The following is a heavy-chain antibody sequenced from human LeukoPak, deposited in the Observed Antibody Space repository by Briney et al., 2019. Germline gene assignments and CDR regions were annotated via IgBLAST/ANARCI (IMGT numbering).Heavy chain of an antibody. CDR1: GFTFSNAW. V-gene: IGHV3-15*01. Sequence: KPGGSLRLSCVASGFTFSNAWMTWVRQAPGKGLEWVGRIKSKTDGGTIDYAAPVKGRFTISRDDSKNTLYLQMNSLKTDDTAVYYCTTDSLGIAVAGLDYWGQGTLVTVSS. CDR3: TTDSLGIAVAGLDY. J-gene: IGHJ4*02. D-gene: IGHD6-19*01. CDR2: IKSKTDGGTI.